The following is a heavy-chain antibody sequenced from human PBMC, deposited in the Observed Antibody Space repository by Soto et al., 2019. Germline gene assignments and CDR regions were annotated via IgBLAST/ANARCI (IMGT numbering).Heavy chain of an antibody. Sequence: ASVKVSCKASGYTFTSYGISWVRQAPGQGLEWMGWISAYNGNTNYAQKLQGRVTMTTDTSTSTAYMELRSLRSDDTAVYYCARDAYSSGWGPFDAFDIWGQGTMVTVSS. CDR1: GYTFTSYG. D-gene: IGHD6-19*01. J-gene: IGHJ3*02. V-gene: IGHV1-18*01. CDR2: ISAYNGNT. CDR3: ARDAYSSGWGPFDAFDI.